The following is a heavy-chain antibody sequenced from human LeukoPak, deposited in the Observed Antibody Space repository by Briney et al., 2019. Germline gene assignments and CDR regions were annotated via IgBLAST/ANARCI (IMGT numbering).Heavy chain of an antibody. CDR2: INPSGGST. CDR3: ARVQPTEDTAMAPGYFDY. Sequence: ASVKVSCKASGYTFTSYYMHWARQAPGQGLEWMGIINPSGGSTSYAQKFQGRVTMTRDTSTSTVYMELSSLRSEDTAVYYCARVQPTEDTAMAPGYFDYWGQGTLVTVSS. D-gene: IGHD5-18*01. V-gene: IGHV1-46*01. J-gene: IGHJ4*02. CDR1: GYTFTSYY.